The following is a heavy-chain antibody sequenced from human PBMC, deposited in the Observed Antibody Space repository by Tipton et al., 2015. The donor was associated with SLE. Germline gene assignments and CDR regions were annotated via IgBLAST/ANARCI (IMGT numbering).Heavy chain of an antibody. Sequence: TLSLTCAVYGGSFSGYYWSWIRQPPGKGLEWIGSIYHSGSTYYNPSLKSRVTISVDTSKNQFSLKLSSVTAADTAVYYCARGGIADPFDYWGQGTLVTVSP. CDR1: GGSFSGYY. CDR3: ARGGIADPFDY. V-gene: IGHV4-34*01. D-gene: IGHD6-13*01. J-gene: IGHJ4*02. CDR2: IYHSGST.